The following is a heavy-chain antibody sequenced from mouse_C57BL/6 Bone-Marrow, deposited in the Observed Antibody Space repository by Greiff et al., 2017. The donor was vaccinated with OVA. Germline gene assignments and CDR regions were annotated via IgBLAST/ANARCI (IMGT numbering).Heavy chain of an antibody. CDR3: TTPLHGYDVDY. CDR2: IDPGDGGI. CDR1: GFNIKDYY. J-gene: IGHJ2*01. D-gene: IGHD2-2*01. Sequence: VQLQQSGAELVRPGASVKLSCTASGFNIKDYYMHWVKQRPEQGLEWIGRIDPGDGGIEYAPKFQGKATMTADTSSNTAYMQLSSQTSEDTAVSYCTTPLHGYDVDYWGQGTTLTVSS. V-gene: IGHV14-1*01.